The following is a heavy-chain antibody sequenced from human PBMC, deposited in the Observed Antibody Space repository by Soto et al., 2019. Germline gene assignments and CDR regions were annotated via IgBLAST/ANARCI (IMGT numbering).Heavy chain of an antibody. CDR2: ISAYNGNT. V-gene: IGHV1-18*01. Sequence: QVQLVQSGAEVKKPGASVKVSCKASGYTFTSYGISWVRQAPGQGLEWMGWISAYNGNTNYAQKLQGRVTMTTDTSTSTAYMELRRLRSDDTAVYYCARDSRYCSSTSCYGPPQFDYWGQGTLVTVSS. CDR1: GYTFTSYG. CDR3: ARDSRYCSSTSCYGPPQFDY. J-gene: IGHJ4*02. D-gene: IGHD2-2*01.